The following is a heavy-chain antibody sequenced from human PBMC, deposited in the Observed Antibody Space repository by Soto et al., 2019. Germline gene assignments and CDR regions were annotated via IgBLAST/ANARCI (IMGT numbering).Heavy chain of an antibody. D-gene: IGHD1-26*01. J-gene: IGHJ4*02. CDR3: TTHWLATREFDY. CDR2: ISSSSGHI. Sequence: GGSLRLSCAASGFTFSSYSMNWVRQAPGKGLEWVSSISSSSGHIYYADSLKGRFTISRDNAKNSLYLQMNSLRAEDTAVYYCTTHWLATREFDYWGQGTLVPASS. V-gene: IGHV3-21*01. CDR1: GFTFSSYS.